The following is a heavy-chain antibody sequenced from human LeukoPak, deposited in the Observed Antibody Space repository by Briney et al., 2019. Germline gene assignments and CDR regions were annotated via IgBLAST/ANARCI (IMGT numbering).Heavy chain of an antibody. J-gene: IGHJ4*02. D-gene: IGHD5-18*01. Sequence: GGSLRLSCAASGFTFSDYYMSWIRQAPGKGLEWVSYISSSGSAVYYADSVKGRFTISRDNAKNSLYLQMNSLRAEDTAVYYCARADWDTAMIDYWGQGTLVTVSS. CDR1: GFTFSDYY. V-gene: IGHV3-11*04. CDR2: ISSSGSAV. CDR3: ARADWDTAMIDY.